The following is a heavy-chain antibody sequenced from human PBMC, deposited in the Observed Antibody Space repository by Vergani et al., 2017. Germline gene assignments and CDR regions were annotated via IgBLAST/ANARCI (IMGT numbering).Heavy chain of an antibody. CDR2: IYPADSDT. Sequence: EVELVQSGPEMRKPGESLKISCKGSEYSFGNYWIGWVRQMPGKGLEGMGIIYPADSDTTYSPSFQGQVTISADKSISTAFLQWDSLKASDTALYYCARHTTYTDSWGQGTLVTVSS. V-gene: IGHV5-51*01. J-gene: IGHJ4*02. CDR1: EYSFGNYW. CDR3: ARHTTYTDS. D-gene: IGHD1-1*01.